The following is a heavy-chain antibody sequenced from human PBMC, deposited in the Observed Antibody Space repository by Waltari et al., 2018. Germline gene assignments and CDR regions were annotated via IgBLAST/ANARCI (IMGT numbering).Heavy chain of an antibody. CDR3: AKSLVGGFDY. V-gene: IGHV3-23*03. CDR1: GFTFSSYA. J-gene: IGHJ4*02. CDR2: IYSGGST. Sequence: EVQLLESGGGLVQPGGSLRLSCAASGFTFSSYAMSWVRQAPGKGLEWVSVIYSGGSTYYADSVKGRFTISRDNSKNTLYLQMNSLRAEDTAVYYCAKSLVGGFDYWGQGTLVTVSS. D-gene: IGHD2-15*01.